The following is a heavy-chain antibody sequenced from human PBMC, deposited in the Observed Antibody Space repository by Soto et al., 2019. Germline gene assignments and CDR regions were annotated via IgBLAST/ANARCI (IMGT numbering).Heavy chain of an antibody. CDR2: ISYDGNNQ. CDR1: GFTFNNYA. CDR3: ARDRVYYYDSSGYYNFEY. J-gene: IGHJ4*02. V-gene: IGHV3-30*09. Sequence: QVHLVESGGGVVQPGRSLRLSCAASGFTFNNYAMHWVRQAPGKGLEWVAVISYDGNNQYYADSVKGRFAISRDNSKNTLYLQMTSLTAEDTAVYYCARDRVYYYDSSGYYNFEYWGQGSLVTVSS. D-gene: IGHD3-22*01.